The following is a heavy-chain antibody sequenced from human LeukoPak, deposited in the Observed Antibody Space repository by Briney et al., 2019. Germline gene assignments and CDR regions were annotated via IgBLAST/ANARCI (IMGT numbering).Heavy chain of an antibody. Sequence: GGSLRLSCAASGFTFSSYWMHWVRQAPGKGLVWVSRINSDGSGTSYADSVKGRFTISRDNAKNTLYLQMNSLRAEDTAVYYCARAPYYYGSGGTGSIDYWGQGTLVTVSS. CDR2: INSDGSGT. D-gene: IGHD3-10*01. J-gene: IGHJ4*02. CDR1: GFTFSSYW. CDR3: ARAPYYYGSGGTGSIDY. V-gene: IGHV3-74*01.